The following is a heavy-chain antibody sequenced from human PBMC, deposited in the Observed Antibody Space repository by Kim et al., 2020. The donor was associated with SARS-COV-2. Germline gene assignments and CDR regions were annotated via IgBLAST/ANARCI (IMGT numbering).Heavy chain of an antibody. CDR3: AKHPPGGYSSSWYSV. CDR1: GFTFSSYD. V-gene: IGHV3-48*02. Sequence: GGSLRLSCAASGFTFSSYDMNWVRQAPGKGLEWVSYISSSSTTIYYADSVKGRFTISRDNARNSLYLQMNSLRDEDTAVYYCAKHPPGGYSSSWYSVWGQGTLVTVSS. CDR2: ISSSSTTI. J-gene: IGHJ4*02. D-gene: IGHD6-13*01.